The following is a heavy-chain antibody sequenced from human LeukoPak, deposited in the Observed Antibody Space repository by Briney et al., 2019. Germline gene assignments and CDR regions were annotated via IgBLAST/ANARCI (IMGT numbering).Heavy chain of an antibody. V-gene: IGHV3-73*01. CDR3: TRLEYSSSSAHY. D-gene: IGHD6-6*01. Sequence: GGSLRLSCAASGFTFSGSAMHWVRQASGKGLEWVGRIRSKANSYATAYVASVKGRFTISRDDSKNTAYLQMNSLKTEDTAVYYCTRLEYSSSSAHYWGQGTLVTVSS. CDR1: GFTFSGSA. CDR2: IRSKANSYAT. J-gene: IGHJ4*02.